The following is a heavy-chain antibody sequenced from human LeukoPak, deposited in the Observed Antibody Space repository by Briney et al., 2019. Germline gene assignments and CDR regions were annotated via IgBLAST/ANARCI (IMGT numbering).Heavy chain of an antibody. J-gene: IGHJ3*02. D-gene: IGHD2-2*01. CDR2: TWYDGSNK. V-gene: IGHV3-33*06. CDR3: AKGRSGTEEAFDI. Sequence: PGGSLRLSCAASGFTFSSYGMHWVRQAPGKGLEWVAVTWYDGSNKYYADSVKGRFTISRDNSKNTLYLQMNSLRAEDTAVYYCAKGRSGTEEAFDIWGQGTMVTVSS. CDR1: GFTFSSYG.